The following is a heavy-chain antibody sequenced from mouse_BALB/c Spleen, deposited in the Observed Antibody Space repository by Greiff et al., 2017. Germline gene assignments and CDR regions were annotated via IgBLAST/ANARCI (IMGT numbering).Heavy chain of an antibody. CDR3: TRSGYDGDYYAMDY. V-gene: IGHV6-6*02. J-gene: IGHJ4*01. CDR2: IRLKSNNYAT. Sequence: EVQLQESGGGLVQPGGSMKLSCVASGFTFCNYWMNWVRQSPEKGLEWVAEIRLKSNNYATHYAESVKGRFTISRDDSKSSVYLQMNNLRAEDTGIYYCTRSGYDGDYYAMDYWGQGTSVTVSS. D-gene: IGHD2-3*01. CDR1: GFTFCNYW.